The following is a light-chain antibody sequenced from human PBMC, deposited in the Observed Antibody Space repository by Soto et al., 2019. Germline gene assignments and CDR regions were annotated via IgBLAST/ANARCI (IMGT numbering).Light chain of an antibody. Sequence: EIVMTQSPATLSVSPGERATLSCKASQSVSSNLAWYQQRPGQAPRLLIYGASTRATGIPARFSGSGSGTDFPHTTSGLQSKDFEVYPCHKNNTWPPGPFGQGPKVDI. CDR1: QSVSSN. CDR2: GAS. V-gene: IGKV3-15*01. CDR3: HKNNTWPPGP. J-gene: IGKJ1*01.